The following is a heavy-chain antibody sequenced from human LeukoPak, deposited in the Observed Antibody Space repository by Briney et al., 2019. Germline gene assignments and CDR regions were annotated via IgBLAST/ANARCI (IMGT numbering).Heavy chain of an antibody. Sequence: GGSLRLSCAVSGITLSNYGMSWVRQAPGKGLEWVAGISGSGGSTNYADSVKGRFTISRDNPKNTLYLQMNSLRADDTAVYFCAKRGVVIRVILVGFHKEAYYFDSWGQGALVTVPS. V-gene: IGHV3-23*01. D-gene: IGHD3-22*01. CDR2: ISGSGGST. CDR1: GITLSNYG. J-gene: IGHJ4*02. CDR3: AKRGVVIRVILVGFHKEAYYFDS.